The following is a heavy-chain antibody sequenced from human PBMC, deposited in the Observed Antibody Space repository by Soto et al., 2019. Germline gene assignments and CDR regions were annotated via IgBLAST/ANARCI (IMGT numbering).Heavy chain of an antibody. V-gene: IGHV1-46*01. Sequence: AASVKVSCKASGYTFTRYYMHWVRQAPGQGLEWMGIINPSGGSTSYAQKFQGRVTMTRDTSTSTVYMELSSLRSEDTAVYYCARDYLPTAIAVAGYYYGMDVWGQGTTVTVSS. CDR1: GYTFTRYY. CDR2: INPSGGST. J-gene: IGHJ6*02. CDR3: ARDYLPTAIAVAGYYYGMDV. D-gene: IGHD6-19*01.